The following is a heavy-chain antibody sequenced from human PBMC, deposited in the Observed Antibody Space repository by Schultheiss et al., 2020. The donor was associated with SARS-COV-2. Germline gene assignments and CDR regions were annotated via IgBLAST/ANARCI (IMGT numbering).Heavy chain of an antibody. CDR1: GGSIRSGGYY. CDR2: IYYSGST. J-gene: IGHJ6*02. CDR3: ARDAPINYYDSSGKRAGFRYGMDV. Sequence: SQTLSLTCTVSGGSIRSGGYYWSWIRQPPGKGLEWIGYIYYSGSTNYNPSLKSRVTISVDTSKNQFSLKLSSVTAADTAVYYCARDAPINYYDSSGKRAGFRYGMDVWGQGTTVTVSS. D-gene: IGHD3-22*01. V-gene: IGHV4-61*08.